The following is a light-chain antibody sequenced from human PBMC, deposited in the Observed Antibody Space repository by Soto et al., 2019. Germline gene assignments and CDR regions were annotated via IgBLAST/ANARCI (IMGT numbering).Light chain of an antibody. J-gene: IGKJ1*01. Sequence: DMQMTQSPSTLSASVGDRVTITCRASQTISTWLAWYQQKPGKAPKLLIYKASSLESGVPSRFSGSGSGTEFTLTITSMQPDDFANYYCQQYNGFSRTFGQGTKVDIK. V-gene: IGKV1-5*03. CDR3: QQYNGFSRT. CDR2: KAS. CDR1: QTISTW.